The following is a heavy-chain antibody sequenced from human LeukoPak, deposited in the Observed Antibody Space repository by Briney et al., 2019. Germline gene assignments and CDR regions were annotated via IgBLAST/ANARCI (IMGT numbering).Heavy chain of an antibody. J-gene: IGHJ4*02. CDR2: ISHDGSNK. CDR1: GFTFSSYA. D-gene: IGHD6-6*01. Sequence: TGGSLRLSCVASGFTFSSYAMHWVRQAPGKGLEWVTIISHDGSNKYYADSVKGRFTISRDNSKNTLYLQMNSLRAEDTAVYFCVSLGYSSSSVRYWGQGTLVTVSS. CDR3: VSLGYSSSSVRY. V-gene: IGHV3-30*04.